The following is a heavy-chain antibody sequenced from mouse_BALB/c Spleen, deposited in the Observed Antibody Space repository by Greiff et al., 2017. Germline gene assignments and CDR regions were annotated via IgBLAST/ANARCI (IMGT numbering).Heavy chain of an antibody. CDR1: GFSLTSYG. J-gene: IGHJ4*01. CDR2: IWSGGST. CDR3: ARGDYRYDVVYAMDY. D-gene: IGHD2-14*01. Sequence: VQLQQSGPGLVQPSQSLSITCTVSGFSLTSYGVHWVRQSPGKGLEWLGVIWSGGSTDYNAAFISRLSISKDNSKSQVFFKMNSLQANDTAIYYCARGDYRYDVVYAMDYWGQGTSVTVSS. V-gene: IGHV2-2*02.